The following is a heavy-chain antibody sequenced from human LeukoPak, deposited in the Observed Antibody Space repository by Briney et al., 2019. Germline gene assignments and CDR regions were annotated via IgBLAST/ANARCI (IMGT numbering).Heavy chain of an antibody. CDR2: IDGSGQTT. V-gene: IGHV3-23*01. Sequence: GGSLRLSCAASGIIFSSSAMNWVRQAPGKGLGWVSAIDGSGQTTYYADSVKGRFTISRDNSKNTLYLQLTSLRVDDTAVYYCAKVATWTYFDSWGQGTLVTVSS. CDR1: GIIFSSSA. J-gene: IGHJ4*02. D-gene: IGHD3/OR15-3a*01. CDR3: AKVATWTYFDS.